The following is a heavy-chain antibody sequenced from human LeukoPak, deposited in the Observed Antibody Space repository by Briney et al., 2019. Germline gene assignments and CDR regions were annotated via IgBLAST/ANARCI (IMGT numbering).Heavy chain of an antibody. CDR2: ISSSSSTI. CDR1: GFTFSSYS. J-gene: IGHJ4*02. V-gene: IGHV3-48*01. CDR3: AKDEEARQSTY. Sequence: PGGSLRLSCAASGFTFSSYSMNWVRQAPGKGLEWVSYISSSSSTIYYADSVKGRFTISRDNAKNSLYLQMNSLRAEDTAVYYCAKDEEARQSTYWGQGTLVTVSS. D-gene: IGHD6-6*01.